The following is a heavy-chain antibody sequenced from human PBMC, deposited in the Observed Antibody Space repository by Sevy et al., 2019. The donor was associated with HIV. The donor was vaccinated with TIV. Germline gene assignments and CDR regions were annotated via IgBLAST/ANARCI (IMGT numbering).Heavy chain of an antibody. CDR2: ISDSGGST. CDR1: GFTFSSYA. CDR3: AKEFMVQGVIITPGPNWFDP. J-gene: IGHJ5*02. D-gene: IGHD3-10*01. Sequence: GGSLRLSCAASGFTFSSYAMSWVRQAPGKGLEWVSGISDSGGSTYYADSVKGRFTISRDNSKNTLYLQMNSLRAEDTAVYYCAKEFMVQGVIITPGPNWFDPWGQGTLVTVSS. V-gene: IGHV3-23*01.